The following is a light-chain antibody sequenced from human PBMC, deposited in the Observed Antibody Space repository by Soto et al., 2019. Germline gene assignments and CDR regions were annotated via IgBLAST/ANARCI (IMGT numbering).Light chain of an antibody. CDR3: SSYAGSNNFV. CDR2: EVS. CDR1: SSDVGGYNC. Sequence: QSALTQPPSASGSPGQSVTISCTGTSSDVGGYNCVSWYQQHPGKAPKLMIYEVSERPSGVPDRFSGSKSSNTASLTVSGLQAEDEADYYCSSYAGSNNFVFGTGTKSPS. V-gene: IGLV2-8*01. J-gene: IGLJ1*01.